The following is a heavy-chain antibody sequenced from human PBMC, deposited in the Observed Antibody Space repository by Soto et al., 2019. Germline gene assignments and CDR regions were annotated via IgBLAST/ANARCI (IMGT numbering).Heavy chain of an antibody. CDR1: GFTVSSNY. CDR3: ARPYDFWSGLGDYYYMDV. J-gene: IGHJ6*03. D-gene: IGHD3-3*01. Sequence: GGSLRLSCAASGFTVSSNYMSWVRQAPGKGLEWVSVIYSGGSTYYADSVKGRFTISRDNSKNTLYLQMNSLRAEDTAVYYCARPYDFWSGLGDYYYMDVWGKGTTVTVSS. V-gene: IGHV3-66*04. CDR2: IYSGGST.